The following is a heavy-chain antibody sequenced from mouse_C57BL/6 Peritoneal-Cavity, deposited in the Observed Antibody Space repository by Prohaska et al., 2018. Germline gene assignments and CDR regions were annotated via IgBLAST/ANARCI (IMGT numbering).Heavy chain of an antibody. D-gene: IGHD2-4*01. Sequence: EVKLLQSGGGLVQPGGSLKLSCADSGIDFSRYWMSWVRRAPGKGLEWIGEIKPDSSTINYAPSRKDKFIISRDNAKNTLYMQMSKVRSEDTALYYCARPDDYAWFAYWGQGTLVTVSA. J-gene: IGHJ3*01. CDR1: GIDFSRYW. CDR2: IKPDSSTI. V-gene: IGHV4-1*01. CDR3: ARPDDYAWFAY.